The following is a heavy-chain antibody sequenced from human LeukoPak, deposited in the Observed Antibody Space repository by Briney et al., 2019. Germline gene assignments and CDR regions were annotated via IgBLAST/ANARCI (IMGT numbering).Heavy chain of an antibody. J-gene: IGHJ4*02. V-gene: IGHV1-2*02. Sequence: ASVKVSFKASGYTLTGYYIHWVRQAPGQGLEWMGWIYPNSGGTMYAERFQGRVTLTRATSISTAYMELRRLKSDDTAVYFCASSKGYGDYPFDYWGQGTLVTVSS. CDR2: IYPNSGGT. CDR3: ASSKGYGDYPFDY. CDR1: GYTLTGYY. D-gene: IGHD4-17*01.